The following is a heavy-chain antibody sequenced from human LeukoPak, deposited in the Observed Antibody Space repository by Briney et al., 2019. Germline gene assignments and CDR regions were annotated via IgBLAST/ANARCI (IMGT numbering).Heavy chain of an antibody. CDR1: GGSISSYY. CDR3: AKSAGSKNAFDI. J-gene: IGHJ3*02. V-gene: IGHV4-59*01. Sequence: SETLSLTCTVSGGSISSYYWSWIRQPPGKGPEWIGNIHHTGGTNYNPSLKSRVTISVDTSKNQFSLKLTSVTAADTAIYYCAKSAGSKNAFDIWGQGTMVTVSS. CDR2: IHHTGGT.